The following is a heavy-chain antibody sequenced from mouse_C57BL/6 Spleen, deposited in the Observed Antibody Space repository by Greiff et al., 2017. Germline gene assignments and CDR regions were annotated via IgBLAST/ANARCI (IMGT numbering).Heavy chain of an antibody. CDR1: GFTFSDAW. CDR3: TPVVATGAMDY. J-gene: IGHJ4*01. CDR2: IRNKANNHAT. V-gene: IGHV6-6*01. D-gene: IGHD1-1*01. Sequence: EVKVVESGGGLVQPGGSMKLSCAASGFTFSDAWMDWVRQSPEKGLEWVAEIRNKANNHATYYAESVKGRFTISRDDSKSIVYLQMNSLRAEDSGSYYCTPVVATGAMDYWGQGTSVTVSS.